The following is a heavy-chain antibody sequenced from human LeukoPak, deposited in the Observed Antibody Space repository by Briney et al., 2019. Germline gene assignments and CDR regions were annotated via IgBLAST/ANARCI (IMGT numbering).Heavy chain of an antibody. CDR1: GYTFTSYD. V-gene: IGHV1-8*01. D-gene: IGHD6-13*01. J-gene: IGHJ6*03. CDR2: MYPNSGNT. Sequence: ASVKVSCKASGYTFTSYDINWVRQATGQGLEWMGWMYPNSGNTVYAQKFQGRVTMTRNTSISTVYMELSSLRSEDTAVYYCARSGYSSSWYHYYYYYMDVWGKGTTVTISS. CDR3: ARSGYSSSWYHYYYYYMDV.